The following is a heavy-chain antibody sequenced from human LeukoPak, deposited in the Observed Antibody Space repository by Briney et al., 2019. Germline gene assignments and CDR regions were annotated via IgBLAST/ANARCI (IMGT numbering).Heavy chain of an antibody. Sequence: PSQTLSLTCTVSGVSISSGGYYWSWIRQHPGKGLEWIGYIYYSGSTYYNPSLKSRVTISVDTSKNQFSLKPSSVTAADTAVYYCARDVGYYYYFDYWGQGTLVTVSS. D-gene: IGHD3-3*01. V-gene: IGHV4-31*03. CDR2: IYYSGST. CDR1: GVSISSGGYY. J-gene: IGHJ4*02. CDR3: ARDVGYYYYFDY.